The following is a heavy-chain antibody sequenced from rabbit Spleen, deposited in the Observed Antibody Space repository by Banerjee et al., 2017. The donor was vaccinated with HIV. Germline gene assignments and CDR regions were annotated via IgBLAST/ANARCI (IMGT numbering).Heavy chain of an antibody. Sequence: QEQLKETGGGLVQPGGSLTLSCKASGFDLTTYYMNWVRQAPGKGLEWIACIVPIDRGTTWYASWAKGRFTISKTSSTTVTLQMTSLTAADTATYLCARDLVGVIGWNFNLWGPGTLVTVS. D-gene: IGHD1-1*01. CDR1: GFDLTTYYM. CDR3: ARDLVGVIGWNFNL. J-gene: IGHJ4*01. CDR2: IVPIDRGTT. V-gene: IGHV1S45*01.